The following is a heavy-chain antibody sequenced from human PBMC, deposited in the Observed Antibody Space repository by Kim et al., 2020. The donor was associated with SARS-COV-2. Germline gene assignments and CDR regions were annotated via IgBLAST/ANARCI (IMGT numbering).Heavy chain of an antibody. Sequence: GGSLRLSCAASGFTFSSYGMHWVRQAPGKGLEWVAVISYDRSNNYYADSVKGRFTISIDNSKTTLSLQMNSQSAEDTAADECARDRQTSWDIVGVSADY. CDR3: ARDRQTSWDIVGVSADY. CDR2: ISYDRSNN. V-gene: IGHV3-33*05. D-gene: IGHD2-2*01. J-gene: IGHJ4*01. CDR1: GFTFSSYG.